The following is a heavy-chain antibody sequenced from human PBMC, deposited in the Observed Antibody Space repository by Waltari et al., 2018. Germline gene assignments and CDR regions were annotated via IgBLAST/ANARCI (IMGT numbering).Heavy chain of an antibody. J-gene: IGHJ5*02. Sequence: QVQLQESGPGLVKPSQTLSLTCTVSGGSISRGSYYWSLLRTHAGKGLEWIGYIYTSGSTNYNPSLKSRVTISVDTSKNQFSLKLSSVTAADTAVYYCARSGMAIFGVVAPRFDPWGQGTLVTVSS. D-gene: IGHD3-3*01. CDR1: GGSISRGSYY. CDR2: IYTSGST. CDR3: ARSGMAIFGVVAPRFDP. V-gene: IGHV4-61*09.